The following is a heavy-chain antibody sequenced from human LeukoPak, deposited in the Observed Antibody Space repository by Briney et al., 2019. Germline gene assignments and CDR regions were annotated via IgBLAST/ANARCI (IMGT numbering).Heavy chain of an antibody. CDR1: GYTFTSYA. Sequence: VASVKVSCKTSGYTFTSYAMNWVRQAPGQGLEWMGWINTNTGNPAYAQGFTGRFVFSLDTSVSTAYLRISSLKAEDTAVYYCARKGYYGSGSYYNYWGQGTLVTVSS. J-gene: IGHJ4*02. V-gene: IGHV7-4-1*02. CDR3: ARKGYYGSGSYYNY. D-gene: IGHD3-10*01. CDR2: INTNTGNP.